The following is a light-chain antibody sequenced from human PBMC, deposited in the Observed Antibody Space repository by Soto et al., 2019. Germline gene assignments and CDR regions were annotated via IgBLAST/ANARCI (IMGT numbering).Light chain of an antibody. CDR2: EVD. CDR3: CTYAGHVPK. V-gene: IGLV2-23*02. J-gene: IGLJ2*01. CDR1: TSDVAYYDL. Sequence: QSALTQPASVSGSPGQSITISCAGTTSDVAYYDLVSWYQQHPGRAPKLLIYEVDKRPSGISVRFSGSKSGATVSLTISGLLPEDEAVYFCCTYAGHVPKFGGGTKLTVL.